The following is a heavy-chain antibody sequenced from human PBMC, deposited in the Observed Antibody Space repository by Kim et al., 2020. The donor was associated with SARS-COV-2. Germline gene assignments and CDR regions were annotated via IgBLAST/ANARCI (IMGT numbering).Heavy chain of an antibody. D-gene: IGHD2-21*01. Sequence: AESVKGRFTITRDDAKNSLFLQMNSLSAEDTAVYYCARGGPYCGGDCYDYWGQGTLVTVSS. V-gene: IGHV3-21*01. J-gene: IGHJ4*02. CDR3: ARGGPYCGGDCYDY.